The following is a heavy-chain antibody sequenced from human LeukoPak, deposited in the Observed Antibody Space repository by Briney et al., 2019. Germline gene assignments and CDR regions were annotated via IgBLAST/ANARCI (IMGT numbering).Heavy chain of an antibody. J-gene: IGHJ4*02. CDR2: IRSTANGYAT. V-gene: IGHV3-73*01. Sequence: GGSLRLSCAASGFTFSGSALHWVRQASGKGLEWVGRIRSTANGYATAYAASVRGRFTISRDDSKNTAYLQMDSLKTEDTAVYYCTGNYYGSGSYADFDYWGQGTLVTVSS. D-gene: IGHD3-10*01. CDR1: GFTFSGSA. CDR3: TGNYYGSGSYADFDY.